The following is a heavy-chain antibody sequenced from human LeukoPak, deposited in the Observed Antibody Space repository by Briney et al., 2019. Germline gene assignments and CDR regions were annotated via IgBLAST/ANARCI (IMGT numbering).Heavy chain of an antibody. D-gene: IGHD3-22*01. J-gene: IGHJ4*02. V-gene: IGHV4-31*03. CDR1: GGSISSGGYY. CDR3: ARFPDRDSSGYYGGDYFDY. CDR2: IYYSGST. Sequence: SQTLSLTCTVSGGSISSGGYYWSWIRQHPGKGLGWIGYIYYSGSTYYNPSLKSRVTISVDTSKNQFSLKLSSVTAADTAVYYCARFPDRDSSGYYGGDYFDYWGQGTLVTVSS.